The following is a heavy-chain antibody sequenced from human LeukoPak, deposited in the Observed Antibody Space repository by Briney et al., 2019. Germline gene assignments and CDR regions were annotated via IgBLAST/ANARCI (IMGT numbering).Heavy chain of an antibody. CDR2: ISGSGHDI. CDR1: GFTFSDSY. D-gene: IGHD1-26*01. CDR3: ARVFSGSRCYFDY. Sequence: WGSLRLSCAASGFTFSDSYMTWVRQAPGKGVEWVAYISGSGHDINYSESAKGRFTISRDNAKNSLYLQMNSLRAEDTAVYYCARVFSGSRCYFDYWGQGTLVTVSS. J-gene: IGHJ4*02. V-gene: IGHV3-11*01.